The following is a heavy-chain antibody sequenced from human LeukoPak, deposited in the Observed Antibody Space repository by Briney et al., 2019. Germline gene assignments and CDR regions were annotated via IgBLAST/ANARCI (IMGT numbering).Heavy chain of an antibody. CDR2: IIPIFGTA. V-gene: IGHV1-69*13. D-gene: IGHD3-10*01. J-gene: IGHJ4*02. Sequence: SVKVSCKASGGTFSSYAISWVRQAPGQGLEWMGGIIPIFGTANYAQKFQGRVTITADESTSTAYMELSSLRSEDTAVYYCARGGMDRGVITYYFDYWGQGTLVTVSS. CDR3: ARGGMDRGVITYYFDY. CDR1: GGTFSSYA.